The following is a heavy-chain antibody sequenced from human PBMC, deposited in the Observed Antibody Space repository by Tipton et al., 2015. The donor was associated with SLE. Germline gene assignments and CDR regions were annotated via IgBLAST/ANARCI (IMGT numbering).Heavy chain of an antibody. CDR2: IYYSGST. V-gene: IGHV4-59*08. J-gene: IGHJ1*01. Sequence: TLSLTCTVSGGSISSYFWSWIRQPPGKGLELIGYIYYSGSTNYSPSLKSRLTISIDMSKNQFSLKLTSVTAADTAVYYCARGFLYDGFQVWGQGTLVTVSS. CDR1: GGSISSYF. D-gene: IGHD2-2*02. CDR3: ARGFLYDGFQV.